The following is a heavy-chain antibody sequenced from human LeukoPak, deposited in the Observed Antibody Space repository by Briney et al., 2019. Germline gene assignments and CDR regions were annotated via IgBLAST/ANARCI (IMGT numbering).Heavy chain of an antibody. CDR2: ISGDGGST. Sequence: PVGSLRLSCAASGFTFDDYAMHWVRQAPGKGLEWVSLISGDGGSTYYADSVKGRFTISRDNSKNSLYLQMNSLGTEDTALYYCATSDFAAHFDYWGQGTLVTVSS. D-gene: IGHD2/OR15-2a*01. V-gene: IGHV3-43*02. CDR1: GFTFDDYA. CDR3: ATSDFAAHFDY. J-gene: IGHJ4*02.